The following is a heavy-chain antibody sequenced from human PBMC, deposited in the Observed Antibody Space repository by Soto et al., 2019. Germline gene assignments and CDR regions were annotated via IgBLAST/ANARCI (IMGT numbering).Heavy chain of an antibody. CDR3: ARADPTLYCSGVSCPNWFDP. J-gene: IGHJ5*02. CDR2: IIPIFGTA. CDR1: GGTFSSYA. Sequence: QVQLVQSGAEVKKPGSSVKVSCKASGGTFSSYAISWVRQAPGQGLEWMGGIIPIFGTANYAEKFQGSVTITANESTTTAYMELSSRRSEDTAVYYCARADPTLYCSGVSCPNWFDPWGQGTLVTVSS. V-gene: IGHV1-69*01. D-gene: IGHD2-15*01.